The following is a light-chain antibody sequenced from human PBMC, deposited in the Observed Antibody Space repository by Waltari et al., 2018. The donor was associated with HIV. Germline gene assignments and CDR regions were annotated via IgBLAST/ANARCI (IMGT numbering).Light chain of an antibody. CDR2: DDR. V-gene: IGLV3-21*02. Sequence: SYVLTQPPPASAVAGQTARITSGGNNIAATKSVHWYRLNPGQAPIVFIYDDRDRPSGVPDRFSGSSSGDTATLTISRAEAEDEADYYCQVCDDRGDPVIFGGGTKLAVV. J-gene: IGLJ2*01. CDR1: NIAATKS. CDR3: QVCDDRGDPVI.